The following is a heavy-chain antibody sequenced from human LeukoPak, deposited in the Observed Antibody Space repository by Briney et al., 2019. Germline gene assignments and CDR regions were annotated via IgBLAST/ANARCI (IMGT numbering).Heavy chain of an antibody. Sequence: SQSLSLTCTVSGGSISSGSYYWSWIRQPAGKGLEWIGRIYTSGSTNYNPSLKSRVTISVDTSKNQFSLKLSSVTAADTAVYCCASGDSSGYYDYWGQGTLVTVSS. V-gene: IGHV4-61*02. CDR3: ASGDSSGYYDY. D-gene: IGHD3-22*01. CDR2: IYTSGST. CDR1: GGSISSGSYY. J-gene: IGHJ4*02.